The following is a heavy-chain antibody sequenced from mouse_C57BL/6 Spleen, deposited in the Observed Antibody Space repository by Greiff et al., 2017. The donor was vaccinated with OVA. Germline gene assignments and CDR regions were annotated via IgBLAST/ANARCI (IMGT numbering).Heavy chain of an antibody. J-gene: IGHJ2*01. CDR2: ISNKANGYSS. CDR1: GFTFTDYY. V-gene: IGHV7-3*01. CDR3: ARYNPLDD. Sequence: EVHLVESGGGLVQPGGSLSLSCAASGFTFTDYYMSWVRQPPGKALEWLGFISNKANGYSSEYSASVKGRFTISRENSQSILYLQMNALRAEDSATYYCARYNPLDDWGQGTTLTVSS.